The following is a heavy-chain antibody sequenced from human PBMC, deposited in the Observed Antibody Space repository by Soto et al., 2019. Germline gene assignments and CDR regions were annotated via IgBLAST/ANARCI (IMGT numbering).Heavy chain of an antibody. Sequence: GGSLRLSCAASGFAFSSYSMNWVRQAPGKGLEWVSSISSSSSYIYYADSVKGRFTISRDNAKNSLYLQMNSLRAEDTAVYYCARAGDANYYDSSGYHTWFDPWGQGTLVTVSS. D-gene: IGHD3-22*01. CDR3: ARAGDANYYDSSGYHTWFDP. CDR2: ISSSSSYI. V-gene: IGHV3-21*01. CDR1: GFAFSSYS. J-gene: IGHJ5*02.